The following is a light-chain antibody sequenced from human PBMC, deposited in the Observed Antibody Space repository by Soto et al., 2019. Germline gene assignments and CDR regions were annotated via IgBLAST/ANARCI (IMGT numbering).Light chain of an antibody. CDR2: KVS. CDR3: QQYNSYSWT. Sequence: DIQMTQSPSTLSASVGDRVTITCRASQSLNNWLAWYQQKPGNAPKLLIYKVSNLESGIPSRFCGRGSGTEFTLTISSLQPDVFATYYCQQYNSYSWTFGQGTKGEIK. J-gene: IGKJ1*01. CDR1: QSLNNW. V-gene: IGKV1-5*03.